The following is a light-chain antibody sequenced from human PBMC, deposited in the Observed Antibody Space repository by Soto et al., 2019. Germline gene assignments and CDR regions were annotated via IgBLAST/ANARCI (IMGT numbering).Light chain of an antibody. CDR2: DVY. Sequence: DNQLTQSPSSISASVGDRVTITCRASQAVNSWLAWFQQKPGMDPKLVIYDVYSLQSGVTSRFSGSGSGKEFTLSISSLQPEDFATYYCQQFNNYPLTVGPGTRLEIK. CDR3: QQFNNYPLT. J-gene: IGKJ5*01. V-gene: IGKV1D-16*01. CDR1: QAVNSW.